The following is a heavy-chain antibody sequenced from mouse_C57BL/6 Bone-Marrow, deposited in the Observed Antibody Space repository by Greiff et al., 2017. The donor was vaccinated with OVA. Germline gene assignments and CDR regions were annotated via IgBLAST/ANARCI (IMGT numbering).Heavy chain of an antibody. D-gene: IGHD2-5*01. J-gene: IGHJ1*03. V-gene: IGHV5-15*01. CDR3: ARHDYSNYGWYFDV. CDR1: GFTFSDYG. CDR2: ISNLAYSI. Sequence: EVMLVESGGGLVQPGGSLKLSCAASGFTFSDYGMAWVRQAPRKGPGWVAFISNLAYSIYYADTVTGRFTISRENAKNTLYLEMSSLRSEDTAMYYCARHDYSNYGWYFDVWGTGTTVTVSS.